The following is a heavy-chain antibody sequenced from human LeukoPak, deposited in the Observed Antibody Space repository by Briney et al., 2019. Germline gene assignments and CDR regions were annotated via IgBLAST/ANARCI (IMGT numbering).Heavy chain of an antibody. V-gene: IGHV3-15*01. J-gene: IGHJ4*02. CDR3: ATALVAATRADY. D-gene: IGHD2-15*01. CDR1: GFTFSSYA. CDR2: IKSRSEGGAI. Sequence: GGSLRLSCATSGFTFSSYAMSWVRQAPGKGLEWVGRIKSRSEGGAIDYAAFVEGRFTISRDDSQSTLFLQMNSLKSEDTAVYYCATALVAATRADYWGQGTLVTVSS.